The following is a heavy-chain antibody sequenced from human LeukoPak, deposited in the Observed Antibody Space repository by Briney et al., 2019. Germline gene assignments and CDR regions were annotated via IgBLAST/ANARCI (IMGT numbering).Heavy chain of an antibody. Sequence: GGSVRLSCAASGFTVSSNYMSWVRQAPGKGLEWVSSISGSGGGTFYADSVEGRFTISRDNSKNTLYLQMNSRRAEDTALYYCAKGYDFGSGKDDYWGQGTLVTVSS. V-gene: IGHV3-23*01. D-gene: IGHD3-3*01. CDR1: GFTVSSNY. J-gene: IGHJ4*02. CDR3: AKGYDFGSGKDDY. CDR2: ISGSGGGT.